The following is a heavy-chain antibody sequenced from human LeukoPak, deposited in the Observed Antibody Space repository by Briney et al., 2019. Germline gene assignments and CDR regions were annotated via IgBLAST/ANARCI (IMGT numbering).Heavy chain of an antibody. V-gene: IGHV3-21*01. Sequence: GGSLRLSCVASEFTFSAYGMSWVRQAPGTGLEWVSSISGSGSSIHYKESVRGRFTISRDNSGNSIYLQMNSLRAEDTAVYYCARDGRAYGGTHFDYWGQGTLVTVSS. CDR3: ARDGRAYGGTHFDY. J-gene: IGHJ4*02. D-gene: IGHD4-17*01. CDR2: ISGSGSSI. CDR1: EFTFSAYG.